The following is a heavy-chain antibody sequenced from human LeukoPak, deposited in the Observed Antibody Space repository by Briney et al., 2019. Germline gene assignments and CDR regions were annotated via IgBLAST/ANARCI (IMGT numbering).Heavy chain of an antibody. CDR1: GYTFTSYG. J-gene: IGHJ3*01. CDR2: ISVYNGHT. Sequence: GASVKVSCRASGYTFTSYGISWVRQAPGQGLEWMGWISVYNGHTNYAQKLQDRVSMTTETSTSTAYMELRSLRSDDTALYYCARAGQWELPRSAFDLWGQGTMVTVSS. V-gene: IGHV1-18*01. D-gene: IGHD1-26*01. CDR3: ARAGQWELPRSAFDL.